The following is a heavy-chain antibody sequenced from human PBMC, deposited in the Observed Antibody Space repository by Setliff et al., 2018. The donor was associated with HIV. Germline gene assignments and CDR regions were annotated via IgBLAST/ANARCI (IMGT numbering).Heavy chain of an antibody. Sequence: PSETLSLTCAVYGGSFNGYSWTWIRQPPGKGLEWIGGINHSGSTNYNPSLKSRVTIPVDTSKSQFSLRMRSVTAADTAVYYCARVFVDTAVLRVLEYYFDSWGRGTLVTVSS. CDR2: INHSGST. CDR1: GGSFNGYS. V-gene: IGHV4-34*01. J-gene: IGHJ4*02. CDR3: ARVFVDTAVLRVLEYYFDS. D-gene: IGHD5-18*01.